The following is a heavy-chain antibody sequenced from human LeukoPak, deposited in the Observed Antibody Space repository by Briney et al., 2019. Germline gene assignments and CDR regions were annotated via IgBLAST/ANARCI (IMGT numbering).Heavy chain of an antibody. J-gene: IGHJ4*02. CDR2: IHYTGST. CDR3: ATYTNRLHY. Sequence: SETLSLTCTVSSGSISYFYWNWIRQPPGKGLEWIGYIHYTGSTNYNPFLKSRVTISVDTSKNQFSLKLSSVTAADTAVYYCATYTNRLHYWGQGTLVTVSS. V-gene: IGHV4-59*01. CDR1: SGSISYFY. D-gene: IGHD2-8*01.